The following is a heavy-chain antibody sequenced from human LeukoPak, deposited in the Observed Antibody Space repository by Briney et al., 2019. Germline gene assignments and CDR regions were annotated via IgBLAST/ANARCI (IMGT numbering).Heavy chain of an antibody. D-gene: IGHD6-19*01. CDR3: ARMAVAALYYFDY. Sequence: PSVKVSCKASGYTFTSYDINWVRQATGQGLEWMGWISAYNGNTNYAQKLQGRVTMTTDTSTSTAYMELRSLRSDDTAVYYCARMAVAALYYFDYWGQGTLVTVSS. CDR1: GYTFTSYD. V-gene: IGHV1-18*01. CDR2: ISAYNGNT. J-gene: IGHJ4*02.